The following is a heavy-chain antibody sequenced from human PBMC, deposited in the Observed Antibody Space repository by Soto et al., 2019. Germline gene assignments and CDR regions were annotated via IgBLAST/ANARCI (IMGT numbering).Heavy chain of an antibody. CDR3: VRRKLGHVCDI. J-gene: IGHJ3*02. Sequence: TPPVTCLNLGDSITRPASSSTWFRQPPRKSLEWIGYIYQNGNTYYNPSVKGRVTISVDRSKNQFSLSLQSVTAADTAVYFCVRRKLGHVCDIWGPGQRVTVS. CDR1: GDSITRPASS. D-gene: IGHD3-16*01. CDR2: IYQNGNT. V-gene: IGHV4-30-2*01.